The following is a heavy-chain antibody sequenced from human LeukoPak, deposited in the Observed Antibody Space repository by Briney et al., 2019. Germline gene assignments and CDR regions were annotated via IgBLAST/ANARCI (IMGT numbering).Heavy chain of an antibody. J-gene: IGHJ4*02. CDR3: AKDWELRNYYDSSWFDY. CDR2: ISYDGSNK. V-gene: IGHV3-30*18. CDR1: GFTFSSYG. Sequence: GRSLRLSCAASGFTFSSYGMHWVRQAPGKGLEWVAVISYDGSNKYYADSVKGRFTISRDNSKNTLYLQMNSLRAEDTAVYYCAKDWELRNYYDSSWFDYRGQGTLVTVSS. D-gene: IGHD3-22*01.